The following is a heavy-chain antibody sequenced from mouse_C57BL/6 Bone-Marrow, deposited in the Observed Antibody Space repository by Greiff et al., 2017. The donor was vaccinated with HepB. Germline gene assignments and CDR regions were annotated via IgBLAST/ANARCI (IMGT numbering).Heavy chain of an antibody. Sequence: DVMLVESGAGLVKPGGSLKLSCAASGFTFRSYAMSWVRQTPVKRLEWVAYISSGGDYIYYADTVKGRFTISRDNARKTLYLQMSSLNSEDTAMYSSARDRRYFADWGPRTLVTVSA. CDR1: GFTFRSYA. CDR3: ARDRRYFAD. D-gene: IGHD1-1*01. CDR2: ISSGGDYI. V-gene: IGHV5-9-1*02. J-gene: IGHJ3*01.